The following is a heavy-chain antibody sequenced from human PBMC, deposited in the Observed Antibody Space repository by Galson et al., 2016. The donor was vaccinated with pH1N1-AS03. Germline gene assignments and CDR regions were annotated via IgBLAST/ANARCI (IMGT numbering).Heavy chain of an antibody. CDR2: IDPRDSDT. J-gene: IGHJ5*02. CDR3: ARHGEPATLSGWFDP. V-gene: IGHV5-51*01. Sequence: QSGAEVKKPGESLKISCKASGYNFTNYWIGWVRQMPGKGLEWMGIIDPRDSDTRYSPSFQGQVTISVDKSFSTAYIPWGSLKASDTAMYYCARHGEPATLSGWFDPWGQGTLVTVSS. CDR1: GYNFTNYW. D-gene: IGHD1-26*01.